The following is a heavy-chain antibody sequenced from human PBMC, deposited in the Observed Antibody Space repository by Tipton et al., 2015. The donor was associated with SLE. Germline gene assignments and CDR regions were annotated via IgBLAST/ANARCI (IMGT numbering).Heavy chain of an antibody. CDR3: ARDRIAAASLDY. Sequence: TLSLTCTVSGGSISSHYWSWIRQPPGKGLEWIGYIYYSGSTNYNPSLKSRVTISVDTSKNQFSLKLSSVTAADTAVYYCARDRIAAASLDYWGQGTLVTVSS. V-gene: IGHV4-59*11. CDR2: IYYSGST. CDR1: GGSISSHY. J-gene: IGHJ4*02. D-gene: IGHD6-13*01.